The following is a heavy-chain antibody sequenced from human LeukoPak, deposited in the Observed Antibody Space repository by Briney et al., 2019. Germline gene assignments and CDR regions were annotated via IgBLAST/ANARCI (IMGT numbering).Heavy chain of an antibody. CDR1: GGSISSYY. J-gene: IGHJ6*03. Sequence: SETLSLTCTVSGGSISSYYWSWIRQPAGKGLEWIGRIYTSGSTNYNPSLKSRVTMSVDTSKNQFSLKLSSVTAADTAVYYCARGNIAAAPYYYYYYMDVWGKGTTVTVSS. V-gene: IGHV4-4*07. D-gene: IGHD6-13*01. CDR2: IYTSGST. CDR3: ARGNIAAAPYYYYYYMDV.